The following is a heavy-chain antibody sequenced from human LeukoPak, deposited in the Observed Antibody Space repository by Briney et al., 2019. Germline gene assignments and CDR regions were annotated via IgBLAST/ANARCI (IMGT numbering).Heavy chain of an antibody. CDR1: GGSISSYY. Sequence: SETLFLTCTVSGGSISSYYWSWIRQPAGKGLEWIGRIYTSGSTNYNPSLKSRVTMSVDTSKNQFSLKLSSVTAADTAVYYCARTGKRSGYDKGVGYYFDYWGQGTLVTVSS. CDR2: IYTSGST. D-gene: IGHD5-12*01. V-gene: IGHV4-4*07. J-gene: IGHJ4*02. CDR3: ARTGKRSGYDKGVGYYFDY.